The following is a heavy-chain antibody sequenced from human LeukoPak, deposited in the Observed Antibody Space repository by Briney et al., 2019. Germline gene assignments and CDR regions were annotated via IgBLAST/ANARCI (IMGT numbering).Heavy chain of an antibody. CDR1: GFTFNNYA. CDR2: KSYDGSNK. CDR3: AKSPSSFTYYYDSSGYP. V-gene: IGHV3-30-3*02. J-gene: IGHJ5*02. Sequence: GRSLRLSCAASGFTFNNYAMHWVRQAPGKGLEWVAVKSYDGSNKYYADSVKGRFTISRDNSKNTLYLQMNSLRAEDTAVYYCAKSPSSFTYYYDSSGYPWGQGTLVTVSS. D-gene: IGHD3-22*01.